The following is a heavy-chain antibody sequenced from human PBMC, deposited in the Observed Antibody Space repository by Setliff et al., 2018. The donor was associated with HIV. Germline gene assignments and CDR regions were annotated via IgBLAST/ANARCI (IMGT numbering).Heavy chain of an antibody. D-gene: IGHD3-3*01. CDR2: IKSKTYGGVT. Sequence: GGSLRLSCVASGLTFSNTWMNWVRQAPGKGLEWVGRIKSKTYGGVTDYAAPAKGRFTISRDNANNSLYLQMNSLRAEDTAVYYCARSTFFGVVIGWYYFDYWGQGALVTVSS. CDR1: GLTFSNTW. J-gene: IGHJ4*02. V-gene: IGHV3-15*07. CDR3: ARSTFFGVVIGWYYFDY.